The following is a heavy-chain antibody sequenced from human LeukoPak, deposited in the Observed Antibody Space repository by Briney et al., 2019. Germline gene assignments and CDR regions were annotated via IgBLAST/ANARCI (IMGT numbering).Heavy chain of an antibody. Sequence: SETLSLTCAVYGGSFSGYYWSWIRQPPGKGLEWIGEINHSGSTNYNPSLKSRVTISVDTSKNQFSLKLSSVTAADTAVYYCARGYSYGRGVGFFDYWGQGTLVTVSS. CDR2: INHSGST. V-gene: IGHV4-34*01. CDR3: ARGYSYGRGVGFFDY. J-gene: IGHJ4*02. CDR1: GGSFSGYY. D-gene: IGHD5-18*01.